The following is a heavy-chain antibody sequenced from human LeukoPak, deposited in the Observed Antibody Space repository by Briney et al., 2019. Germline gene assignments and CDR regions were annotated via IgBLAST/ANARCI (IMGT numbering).Heavy chain of an antibody. CDR3: ARARGRYIDFLDY. V-gene: IGHV4-39*02. CDR1: GGSISSNYY. CDR2: FFYSGST. Sequence: PSETLSLTCTVSGGSISSNYYWGWIRQPPGKGLEWIVSFFYSGSTYYNPSLKSRVTISVDTSKNQFSLRLTSVTAADTAVYYCARARGRYIDFLDYWGQGTLISVSS. J-gene: IGHJ4*02. D-gene: IGHD3-9*01.